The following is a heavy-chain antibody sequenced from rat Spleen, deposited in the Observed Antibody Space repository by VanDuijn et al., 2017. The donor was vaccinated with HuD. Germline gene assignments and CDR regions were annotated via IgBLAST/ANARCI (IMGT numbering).Heavy chain of an antibody. Sequence: EVQLVESGGGLVQPGRSLKLSCAASGFTFSNYGMAWVRQAPTKGLEWVASSTNSGGRTYYPDSVKGRFTISRDNAKSTLYLQMDSLRSEDTATYYCARSVFDYWGQGVMVTVSS. J-gene: IGHJ2*01. CDR2: STNSGGRT. CDR3: ARSVFDY. CDR1: GFTFSNYG. V-gene: IGHV5-29*01.